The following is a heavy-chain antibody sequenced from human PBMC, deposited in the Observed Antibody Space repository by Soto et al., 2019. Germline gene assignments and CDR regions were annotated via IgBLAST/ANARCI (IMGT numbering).Heavy chain of an antibody. CDR2: VYSSGAT. CDR1: GDSVSNYY. D-gene: IGHD1-20*01. J-gene: IGHJ6*02. Sequence: SETLSLTCTASGDSVSNYYWSWIRQPAGRGLEWLGRVYSSGATTYNPSLNGRVTMSVDTSRNQFSLRLSSLTAADTAIYYCTKGPNWNYYYYGVDVWGQGTAVTVSS. CDR3: TKGPNWNYYYYGVDV. V-gene: IGHV4-4*07.